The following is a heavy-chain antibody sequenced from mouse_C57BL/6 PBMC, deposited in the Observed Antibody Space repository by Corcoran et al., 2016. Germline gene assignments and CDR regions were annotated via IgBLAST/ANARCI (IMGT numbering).Heavy chain of an antibody. CDR3: AKAGFAY. V-gene: IGHV1-26*01. CDR1: GYTYTDYY. CDR2: INPNNGGT. Sequence: EVQLQQSGPELVKPGASVKISCKASGYTYTDYYMNWVKQSHGKSLEWIGDINPNNGGTSYNQTFKGKATLTVDKSSSTAYMELRSLTSEDSAVYYCAKAGFAYWGQGTLVTVSA. J-gene: IGHJ3*01.